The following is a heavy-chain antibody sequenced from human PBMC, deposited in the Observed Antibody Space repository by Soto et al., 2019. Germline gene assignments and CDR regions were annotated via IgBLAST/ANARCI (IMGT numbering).Heavy chain of an antibody. CDR3: AEAGYNIDY. CDR2: IYYSGST. V-gene: IGHV4-59*01. Sequence: PSETLSLTCTVSGVSISSYYWSWIRQPPGKGLEWIGYIYYSGSTNYNPSLKSRVTISVDTSKNQFSLKLSSVTAADTAVYYCAEAGYNIDYWGQGTLVTVSS. CDR1: GVSISSYY. D-gene: IGHD5-12*01. J-gene: IGHJ4*02.